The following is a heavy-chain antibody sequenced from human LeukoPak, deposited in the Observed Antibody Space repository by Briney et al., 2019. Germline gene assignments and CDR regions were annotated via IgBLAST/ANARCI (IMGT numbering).Heavy chain of an antibody. Sequence: SETLSLTCTVSGGSISSYYWSWIRQPPGKGLEWIGYIYYSGSTNYNPSLKSRVTISVDTSKNQFSLKLSSVTAADTAVYYCARDIFYLGSWYWFDPWGQGTLVTVSS. D-gene: IGHD1-26*01. CDR2: IYYSGST. CDR1: GGSISSYY. V-gene: IGHV4-59*12. J-gene: IGHJ5*02. CDR3: ARDIFYLGSWYWFDP.